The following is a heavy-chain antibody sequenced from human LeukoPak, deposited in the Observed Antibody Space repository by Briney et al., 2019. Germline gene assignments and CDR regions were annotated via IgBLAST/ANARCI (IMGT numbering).Heavy chain of an antibody. Sequence: PSETLSLTCTVSGGSLSGSSYYWAWIRQPPGKGLEWIGSIYYSGTTYYNPSLESRVTISVDTSKNQFSLKVTSVTAADTALYYCARIGCGGGSCYSQRGAFDIWGQRTMVTVSS. CDR3: ARIGCGGGSCYSQRGAFDI. D-gene: IGHD2-15*01. CDR1: GGSLSGSSYY. J-gene: IGHJ3*02. CDR2: IYYSGTT. V-gene: IGHV4-39*07.